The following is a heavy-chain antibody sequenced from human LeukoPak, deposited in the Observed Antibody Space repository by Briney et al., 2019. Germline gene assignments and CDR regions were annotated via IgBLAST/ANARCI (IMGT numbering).Heavy chain of an antibody. CDR2: IYYSGST. CDR1: GGSISSYY. Sequence: SETLSLTCTVSGGSISSYYWSWIRQPPGKGLEWIGYIYYSGSTNYNPSLKSRVTISVDTSKNQFSLKLSSVTAADTAVYYCAREGIYGDYRHWGQGTLVTVSS. J-gene: IGHJ4*02. D-gene: IGHD4-17*01. CDR3: AREGIYGDYRH. V-gene: IGHV4-59*01.